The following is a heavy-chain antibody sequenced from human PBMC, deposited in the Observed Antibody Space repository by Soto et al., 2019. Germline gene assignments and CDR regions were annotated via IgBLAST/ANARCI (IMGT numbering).Heavy chain of an antibody. J-gene: IGHJ4*02. CDR3: TRIAGSMVVPAALDY. Sequence: PGGSLRLSCTASGFTFGDYAMSWFRQAPGKGLEWVGFIRSKAYGGTTEYAASVKGRFTISRDDSKSIAYLQMNSLKTEDTAVYYCTRIAGSMVVPAALDYWGQGTLVTVPQ. D-gene: IGHD2-2*01. CDR1: GFTFGDYA. V-gene: IGHV3-49*03. CDR2: IRSKAYGGTT.